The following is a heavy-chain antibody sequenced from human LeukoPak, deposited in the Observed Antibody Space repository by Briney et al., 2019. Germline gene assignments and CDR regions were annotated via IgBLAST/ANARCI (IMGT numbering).Heavy chain of an antibody. CDR1: EFTFSSYA. J-gene: IGHJ4*02. D-gene: IGHD5-18*01. Sequence: GGSLRLSCAASEFTFSSYAMHWVRQAPGKGLEWVAVISHDGSNKYYADSVKGRFTISRDNSKKTLFLQMNSLRAEDTAVYYCAKRYDSFSEWKHCFDYWGQGTLVTVSS. V-gene: IGHV3-30*18. CDR3: AKRYDSFSEWKHCFDY. CDR2: ISHDGSNK.